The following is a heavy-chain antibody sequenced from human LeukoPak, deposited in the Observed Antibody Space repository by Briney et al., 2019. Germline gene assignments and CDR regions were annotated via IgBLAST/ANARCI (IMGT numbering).Heavy chain of an antibody. CDR2: ISGSGTNT. Sequence: GGSLRLSCAASGFTFSSYAMSWVRQSPGKGLEWVSTISGSGTNTYYADSVKGRFTISRDNSKNTLYLQMNSLRAEDTAVYFCAKAGVARTSRYFDCWGQGTLVTVPS. CDR1: GFTFSSYA. V-gene: IGHV3-23*01. D-gene: IGHD6-19*01. J-gene: IGHJ4*02. CDR3: AKAGVARTSRYFDC.